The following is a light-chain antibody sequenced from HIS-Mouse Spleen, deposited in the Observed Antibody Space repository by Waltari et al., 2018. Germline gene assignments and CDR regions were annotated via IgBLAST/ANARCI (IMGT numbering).Light chain of an antibody. J-gene: IGLJ1*01. CDR2: KAS. CDR1: ALPNQY. V-gene: IGLV3-25*03. CDR3: QSADSSGTYV. Sequence: SYELTQPPSVSVSPGQTARITRSGDALPNQYAYWYQQKPGQAPVLVIYKASERPSGIPERFSGSSSGTTVTLTISGVQAEDEADYYCQSADSSGTYVFGTGTKVTVL.